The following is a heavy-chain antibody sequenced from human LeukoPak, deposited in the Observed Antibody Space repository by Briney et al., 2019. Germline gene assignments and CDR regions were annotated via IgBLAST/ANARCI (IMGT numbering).Heavy chain of an antibody. V-gene: IGHV5-51*01. CDR1: GHTFTDYW. Sequence: GASLKISCKGSGHTFTDYWIGWVRQMPGKGLEWMGIIYPGDSDTRYSPSFQGQVTISADKSISTAYLQWSSLKAADTAMYYRARQSDGYKFDIWGQGTMVTVSS. CDR2: IYPGDSDT. CDR3: ARQSDGYKFDI. J-gene: IGHJ3*02. D-gene: IGHD5-24*01.